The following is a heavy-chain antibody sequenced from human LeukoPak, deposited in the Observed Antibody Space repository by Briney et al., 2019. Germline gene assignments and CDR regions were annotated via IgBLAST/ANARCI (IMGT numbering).Heavy chain of an antibody. CDR3: TRDRGSKWFGPIDH. CDR2: IWSDGSNT. V-gene: IGHV3-33*01. Sequence: PGRSLRLSCAASGFTFSSYGMHWVRQAPGKGLEWVVAIWSDGSNTYYADSVKGRFTISRDNSKNTLYLQMNSLRAEDTAVYYCTRDRGSKWFGPIDHWGQGTLVTVSS. CDR1: GFTFSSYG. D-gene: IGHD3-10*01. J-gene: IGHJ4*02.